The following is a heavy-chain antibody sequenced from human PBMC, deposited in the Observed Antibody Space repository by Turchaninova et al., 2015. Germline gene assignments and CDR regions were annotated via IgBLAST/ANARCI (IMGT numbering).Heavy chain of an antibody. CDR3: ARPRGIVGASGPNAFEI. D-gene: IGHD1-26*01. J-gene: IGHJ3*02. CDR2: IYYTGYT. V-gene: IGHV4-39*01. CDR1: GGSISNSDYY. Sequence: QLQLQESGPGLVKPSETLSLICTVSGGSISNSDYYWGWIRQPPGRGLEWIGSIYYTGYTHFNPSPASRVTLSVDTFKNQFSLELYSVTAADTAVYYCARPRGIVGASGPNAFEIWGQGTMVTVSS.